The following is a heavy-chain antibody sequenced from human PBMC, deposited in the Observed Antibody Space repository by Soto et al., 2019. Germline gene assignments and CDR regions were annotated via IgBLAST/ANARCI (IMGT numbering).Heavy chain of an antibody. CDR3: ARHGLGYCSGGSCYSYYYYGMDV. CDR2: IYPGDSDT. V-gene: IGHV5-51*01. CDR1: GYSFTSYW. Sequence: GESLKISCKGPGYSFTSYWIGWVRQMPGKGLEWMGIIYPGDSDTRYSPSFQGQVTISADKSISTAYLQWSSLKASDTAMYYCARHGLGYCSGGSCYSYYYYGMDVWGQGTTVTVSS. D-gene: IGHD2-15*01. J-gene: IGHJ6*02.